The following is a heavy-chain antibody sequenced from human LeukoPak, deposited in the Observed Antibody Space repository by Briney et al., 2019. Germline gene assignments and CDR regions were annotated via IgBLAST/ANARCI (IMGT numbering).Heavy chain of an antibody. Sequence: SETLSLTCTVSGGSISSGGYYWSWIRQHPGKGLEWIGYIYYSGSTYYNPSLKSRVTILVDTSKNQFSLKLSSVTAADTAVYYCARASREYSGYTDYWGQGTLVTVSS. D-gene: IGHD5-12*01. CDR3: ARASREYSGYTDY. V-gene: IGHV4-31*03. CDR1: GGSISSGGYY. J-gene: IGHJ4*02. CDR2: IYYSGST.